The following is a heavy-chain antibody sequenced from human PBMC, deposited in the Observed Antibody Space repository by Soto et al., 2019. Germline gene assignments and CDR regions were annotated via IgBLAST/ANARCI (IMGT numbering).Heavy chain of an antibody. Sequence: SETLSLTCNVSGSPISSYHWGWFRQPPGQGLEWVGYIYYAGTTSYNPSLQSRVAISVDASKSQFSLDLRSVTAADTAVYYCARLGGRYQAFDDWGHGALVTVSS. CDR2: IYYAGTT. CDR3: ARLGGRYQAFDD. J-gene: IGHJ4*01. D-gene: IGHD2-15*01. V-gene: IGHV4-59*08. CDR1: GSPISSYH.